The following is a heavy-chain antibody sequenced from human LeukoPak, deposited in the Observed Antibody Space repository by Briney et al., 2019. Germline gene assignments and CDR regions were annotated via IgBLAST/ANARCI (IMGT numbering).Heavy chain of an antibody. V-gene: IGHV7-4-1*02. D-gene: IGHD6-19*01. Sequence: WASVKVSCKASGYTFTSYAMNWVRQAPGQGLEWMGWINANTGNPTYAQGFTGRFIFSLDTSVSTAYLQISSLKAEDSAIYYCARTIAVAGYMDVWGKGTTVTVSS. CDR3: ARTIAVAGYMDV. CDR2: INANTGNP. CDR1: GYTFTSYA. J-gene: IGHJ6*03.